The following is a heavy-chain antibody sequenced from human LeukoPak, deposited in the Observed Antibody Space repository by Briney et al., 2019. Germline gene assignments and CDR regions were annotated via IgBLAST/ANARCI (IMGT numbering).Heavy chain of an antibody. J-gene: IGHJ5*02. Sequence: GGSLRLSCVVSGFTFSNSGMSWVRQAPGKGLEWVSGLSGSGSNTYYADSVRGRLTISRDNSRNTLYLQLDSLRADDTAVYYCAKGLNWFDPWGQGTPVIVSS. V-gene: IGHV3-23*01. CDR1: GFTFSNSG. CDR2: LSGSGSNT. CDR3: AKGLNWFDP. D-gene: IGHD2-8*01.